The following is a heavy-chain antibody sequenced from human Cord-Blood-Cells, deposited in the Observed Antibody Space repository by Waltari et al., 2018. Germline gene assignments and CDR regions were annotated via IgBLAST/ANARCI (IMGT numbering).Heavy chain of an antibody. CDR2: IKEDGSEK. CDR1: GFTFSSYW. V-gene: IGHV3-7*01. D-gene: IGHD1-1*01. J-gene: IGHJ3*02. Sequence: EVQLVESGGGLVQPGGSLRLSCAASGFTFSSYWMSWVRQAPGKGREWVANIKEDGSEKYYVDSVKGRFTISRDNAKNSLYLQMNSLRAEDTAVYYCARGYLGWDAFDIWGQGTMVTVSS. CDR3: ARGYLGWDAFDI.